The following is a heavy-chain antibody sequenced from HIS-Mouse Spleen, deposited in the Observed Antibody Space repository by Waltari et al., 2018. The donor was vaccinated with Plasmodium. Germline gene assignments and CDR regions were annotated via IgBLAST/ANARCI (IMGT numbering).Heavy chain of an antibody. V-gene: IGHV3-7*01. CDR3: ASSWYWYFDL. D-gene: IGHD6-13*01. CDR1: GFTVSSYW. Sequence: EVQLVESGGGLVQPGGSLRPPIAASGFTVSSYWMSWVRQAPGKGLEWVANIKQDGSEKYYVDSVKGRFTISRDNAKNSLYLQMNSLRAEDTAVYYCASSWYWYFDLWGRGTLVTVSS. J-gene: IGHJ2*01. CDR2: IKQDGSEK.